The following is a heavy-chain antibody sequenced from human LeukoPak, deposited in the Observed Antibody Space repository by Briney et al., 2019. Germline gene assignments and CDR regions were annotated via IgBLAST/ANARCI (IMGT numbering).Heavy chain of an antibody. Sequence: SETLSLTCSVSGGSISSYYWSWIRQPAGKGLEWIGRIYTSGSTNYNPSLKSRVTISVDTSKNQFSLKLSSVTSADTAVYYCARMYYYGSGSSSFDYWGQGTLVTVSS. D-gene: IGHD3-10*01. V-gene: IGHV4-4*07. J-gene: IGHJ4*02. CDR3: ARMYYYGSGSSSFDY. CDR2: IYTSGST. CDR1: GGSISSYY.